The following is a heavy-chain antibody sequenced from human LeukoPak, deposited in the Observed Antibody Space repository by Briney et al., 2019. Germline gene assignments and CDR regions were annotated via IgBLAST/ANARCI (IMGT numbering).Heavy chain of an antibody. V-gene: IGHV3-66*01. D-gene: IGHD4-17*01. CDR1: GFTVSSNY. CDR3: ARDEYGESYYYYGMDV. Sequence: PGGSLRLSCAASGFTVSSNYMSWVRQAPGKGLEWVSVIYSGGSTYYADSVKGRFTISRDNSKNTLYLQMNSLRAEDTAVYYCARDEYGESYYYYGMDVWGQGTTVTVSS. J-gene: IGHJ6*02. CDR2: IYSGGST.